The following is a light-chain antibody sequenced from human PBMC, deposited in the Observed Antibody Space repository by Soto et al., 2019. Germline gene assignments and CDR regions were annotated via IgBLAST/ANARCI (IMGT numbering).Light chain of an antibody. CDR1: QGISRF. CDR3: QQTNRFPYT. J-gene: IGKJ2*01. Sequence: DIKMTQSTSAVSASVGDRVTITCRASQGISRFLAWYQQKSGKAPKFLIYAASSLQSGVLSRFSGSGSGTDFTLTITSLQPEDFATYYCQQTNRFPYTFGQGTKVEIK. V-gene: IGKV1-12*01. CDR2: AAS.